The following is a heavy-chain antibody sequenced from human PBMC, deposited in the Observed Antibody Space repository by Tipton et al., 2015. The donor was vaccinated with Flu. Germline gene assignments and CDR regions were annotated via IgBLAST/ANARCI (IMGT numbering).Heavy chain of an antibody. CDR1: DFSIDANYF. Sequence: TLSLTCAVSDFSIDANYFWGWVRQPPGRGLEWIGFIFSSGTGYYDPSLKSRVVMFVDTSKKQLSLKVTSVTVADTAVYYCAKPIHDSSGYYLDYWGQGTLVTVSS. V-gene: IGHV4-38-2*01. D-gene: IGHD3-22*01. CDR2: IFSSGTG. J-gene: IGHJ4*02. CDR3: AKPIHDSSGYYLDY.